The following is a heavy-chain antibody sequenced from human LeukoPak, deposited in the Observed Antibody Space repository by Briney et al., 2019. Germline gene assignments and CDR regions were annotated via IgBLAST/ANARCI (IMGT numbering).Heavy chain of an antibody. CDR2: ISSSGSTI. Sequence: GGSLRLSCAASGFTFSSYEVNWVRQAPGKGLEWVSYISSSGSTIYYADSVKGRFTISRDNAKNSLYLQMNSLRAEDTAVYYCATVGYRDSYWGQGTLVTVSS. CDR3: ATVGYRDSY. CDR1: GFTFSSYE. J-gene: IGHJ4*02. V-gene: IGHV3-48*03. D-gene: IGHD6-13*01.